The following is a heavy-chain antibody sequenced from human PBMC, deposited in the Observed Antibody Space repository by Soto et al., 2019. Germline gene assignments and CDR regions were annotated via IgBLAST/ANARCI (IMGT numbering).Heavy chain of an antibody. CDR2: IIPIFGTA. CDR3: ARGVGFAGYCSGGSCESPYYYYYGMDV. CDR1: GGTFSSYA. Sequence: SVKVSCKASGGTFSSYAISWVRQAPGQGLEWMGGIIPIFGTANYAQKFQGRVTITADKSTSTAYMELSSLRSEDTAVYYCARGVGFAGYCSGGSCESPYYYYYGMDVWGQGTTITVSS. D-gene: IGHD2-15*01. J-gene: IGHJ6*02. V-gene: IGHV1-69*06.